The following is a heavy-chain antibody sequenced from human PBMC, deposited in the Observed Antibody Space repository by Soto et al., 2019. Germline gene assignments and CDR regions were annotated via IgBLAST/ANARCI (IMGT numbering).Heavy chain of an antibody. Sequence: QVQLVQSGAEVKKPGSSVRVSCKASGGTFSTYAINWVRQARGQGLEWMARVVPILGTATYSEKFQGRVTITADASWSTTYMDLSSLRSYDTSVYYCARADTNCPGRYGIDVWGQRTSVIVCS. CDR3: ARADTNCPGRYGIDV. V-gene: IGHV1-69*01. D-gene: IGHD2-8*01. CDR1: GGTFSTYA. J-gene: IGHJ6*02. CDR2: VVPILGTA.